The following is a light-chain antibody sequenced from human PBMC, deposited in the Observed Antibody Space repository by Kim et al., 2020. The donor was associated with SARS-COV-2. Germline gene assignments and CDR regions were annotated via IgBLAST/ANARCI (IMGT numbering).Light chain of an antibody. CDR1: QNIRND. Sequence: ASVGDRVTITCRARQNIRNDLGWYQQKPGRAPKRLFYGASSLQRGVPSRFRGSVAGTEFSLTISSVQPEDFATYFCLQHSTYPITFGQGTRLEIK. J-gene: IGKJ5*01. V-gene: IGKV1-17*01. CDR2: GAS. CDR3: LQHSTYPIT.